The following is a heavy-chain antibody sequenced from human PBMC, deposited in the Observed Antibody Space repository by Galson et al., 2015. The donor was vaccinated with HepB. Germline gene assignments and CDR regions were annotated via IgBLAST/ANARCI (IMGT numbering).Heavy chain of an antibody. CDR1: GFTFSSYA. CDR2: ISGSGGST. D-gene: IGHD3-10*01. CDR3: AKEGTMVRDSDY. V-gene: IGHV3-23*01. J-gene: IGHJ4*02. Sequence: SLRLSCAASGFTFSSYAMSWVRQAPGKGLEWVSAISGSGGSTYYADSVKGRFTISRDNSKNTLYLQMNSRRAEDTAVYYCAKEGTMVRDSDYWGQGTLVTVSS.